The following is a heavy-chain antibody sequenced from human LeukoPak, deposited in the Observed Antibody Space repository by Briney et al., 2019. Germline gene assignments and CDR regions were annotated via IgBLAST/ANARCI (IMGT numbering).Heavy chain of an antibody. CDR3: ARDNSVGDTAWWFDP. Sequence: SVTVSCKASGGTFISYAISWVRQAPGQGLEWMGGIIPILGTANYAQKFQGRLSLTRDMSTSTDYMELSSLRSEDTAVYYCARDNSVGDTAWWFDPWGQGTLVTVSS. V-gene: IGHV1-69*10. CDR2: IIPILGTA. J-gene: IGHJ5*02. CDR1: GGTFISYA. D-gene: IGHD1-26*01.